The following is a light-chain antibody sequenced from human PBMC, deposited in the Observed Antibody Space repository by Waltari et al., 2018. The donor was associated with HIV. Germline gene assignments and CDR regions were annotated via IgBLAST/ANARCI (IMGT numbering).Light chain of an antibody. CDR1: SSNIGAGYD. J-gene: IGLJ2*01. V-gene: IGLV1-40*01. CDR2: GST. CDR3: QSYDNSLGVV. Sequence: QSVLTQPPSVSGAPGQRVTISCTGSSSNIGAGYDVHWYQQFPGTAPKLLIYGSTNRPSGVPDRFSGSKSGTSASLAITGLQAEDEADYYCQSYDNSLGVVFGGGTKLTVL.